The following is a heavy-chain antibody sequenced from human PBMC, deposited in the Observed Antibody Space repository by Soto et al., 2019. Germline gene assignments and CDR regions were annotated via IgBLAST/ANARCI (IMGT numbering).Heavy chain of an antibody. CDR2: VFYDGYT. CDR1: GDSISGSPYF. CDR3: ARVQVAVPHY. J-gene: IGHJ4*01. D-gene: IGHD6-19*01. V-gene: IGHV4-39*01. Sequence: QLQLQESGPGLVMPSETLSLTCTVSGDSISGSPYFWGWIRQPPGKSLEWIGSVFYDGYTLYTPSLRSRVTISVDTSKNQLSLKLTSVAVADTATYFCARVQVAVPHYWGHGPLVTVS.